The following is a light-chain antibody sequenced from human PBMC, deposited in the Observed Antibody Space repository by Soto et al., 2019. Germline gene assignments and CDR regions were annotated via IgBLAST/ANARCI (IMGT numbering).Light chain of an antibody. CDR2: AAS. CDR3: QQSYSTPLT. Sequence: SSLSASVGDRVTITFRASQSISSYLNWYQQKPGKAPKLLIYAASSLQSGVPSRFSGSGSGTDFTLTISSLQPEDFATYYCQQSYSTPLTFGGGTKVDIK. CDR1: QSISSY. J-gene: IGKJ4*01. V-gene: IGKV1-39*01.